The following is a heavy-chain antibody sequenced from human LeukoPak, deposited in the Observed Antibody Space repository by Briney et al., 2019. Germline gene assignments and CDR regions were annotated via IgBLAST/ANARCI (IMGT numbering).Heavy chain of an antibody. J-gene: IGHJ5*02. CDR1: GGSISSSSYY. CDR3: ASGLLWFGESLGWFDP. CDR2: IYYSGST. D-gene: IGHD3-10*01. Sequence: SETLSLTCTVSGGSISSSSYYWGWIRQPPGKGLEWIGSIYYSGSTNYNPSLKSRVTISVDTSKNQFSLKLSSVTAADTAVYYCASGLLWFGESLGWFDPWGQGTLVTASS. V-gene: IGHV4-39*07.